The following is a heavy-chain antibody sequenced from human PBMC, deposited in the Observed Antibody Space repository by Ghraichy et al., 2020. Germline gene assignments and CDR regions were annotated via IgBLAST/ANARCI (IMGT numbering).Heavy chain of an antibody. CDR2: INPNSGGT. Sequence: ASVKVSCKASGYTFTGYYMHWVRQAPGQGLEWMGWINPNSGGTNYAQKFQGWVTMTRDTSISTAYMELSRLRSDDTAVYYCARALGAVNYDFWSGSSFNYYGMDVWGQGTTVTVSS. V-gene: IGHV1-2*04. D-gene: IGHD3-3*01. J-gene: IGHJ6*02. CDR1: GYTFTGYY. CDR3: ARALGAVNYDFWSGSSFNYYGMDV.